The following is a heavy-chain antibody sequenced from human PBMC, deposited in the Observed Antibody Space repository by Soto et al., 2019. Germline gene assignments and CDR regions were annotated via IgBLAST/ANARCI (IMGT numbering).Heavy chain of an antibody. CDR3: ATHPPYGPLDH. V-gene: IGHV4-39*01. CDR2: IYYSENT. D-gene: IGHD4-17*01. Sequence: PSETLCLTCTVSGGSISSISNHWGWIRQPPGKGLEWIGNIYYSENTYYNPSLKSRVTISVDTSKNQFSLRLTSVTAADTAVYYCATHPPYGPLDHWGQGTLVTVS. CDR1: GGSISSISNH. J-gene: IGHJ4*02.